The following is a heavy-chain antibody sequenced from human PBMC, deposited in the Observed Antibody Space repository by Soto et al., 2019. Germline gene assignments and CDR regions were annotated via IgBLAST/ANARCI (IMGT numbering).Heavy chain of an antibody. CDR3: ARIRWELLRGGFDY. J-gene: IGHJ4*02. CDR1: GGSFSGYY. D-gene: IGHD1-26*01. Sequence: SETLSLTCAVYGGSFSGYYWSWLRRPPGKWLEWIGEINHSGSTNYNPSLKSRVTISVDTSKNQFSLKLSSVTAADTAVYYCARIRWELLRGGFDYWGXGTLVTVS. CDR2: INHSGST. V-gene: IGHV4-34*01.